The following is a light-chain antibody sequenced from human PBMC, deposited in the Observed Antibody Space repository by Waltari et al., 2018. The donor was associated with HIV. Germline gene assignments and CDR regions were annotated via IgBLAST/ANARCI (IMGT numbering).Light chain of an antibody. Sequence: QSALTQPASVSGSPGQSITISCTGSSSDVGTYKHVSWYQQHPGKAPRLISYWVSKRPSGVSKRYAASKSGKTASLTVSGLRAEDEADYYCSSYAGSSTFGIFGGGTKLTVL. CDR1: SSDVGTYKH. CDR2: WVS. CDR3: SSYAGSSTFGI. J-gene: IGLJ2*01. V-gene: IGLV2-23*02.